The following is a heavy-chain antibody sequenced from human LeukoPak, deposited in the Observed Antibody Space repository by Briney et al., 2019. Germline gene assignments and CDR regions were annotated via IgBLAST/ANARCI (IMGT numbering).Heavy chain of an antibody. D-gene: IGHD6-19*01. V-gene: IGHV3-21*01. CDR2: ISSGSSYI. J-gene: IGHJ4*02. CDR1: GFTFSSHS. CDR3: ARHTSGWLVY. Sequence: GGSLRLSCAASGFTFSSHSMNWVRQSPGKGLEWVSSISSGSSYIHHADSVKGRFTISRDNAKNSLYLQMNSLRAEDTAVYYCARHTSGWLVYWGQGTLVTVSS.